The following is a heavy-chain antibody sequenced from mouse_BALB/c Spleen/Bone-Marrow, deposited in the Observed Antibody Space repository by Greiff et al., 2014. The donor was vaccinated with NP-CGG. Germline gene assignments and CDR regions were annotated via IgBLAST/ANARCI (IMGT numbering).Heavy chain of an antibody. CDR1: GYTFTTYP. Sequence: VQLQQSGAEVVKPGASVKMSCNALGYTFTTYPIEWMKQNHGKSLEWIGNFHPFNDDTKYNEKFKDKARLTVEKSSSTVYLEVSRLTSDDSAIYYCARKGPRNAMDYWGQGTSVTVSS. J-gene: IGHJ4*01. D-gene: IGHD3-3*01. CDR2: FHPFNDDT. CDR3: ARKGPRNAMDY. V-gene: IGHV1-47*01.